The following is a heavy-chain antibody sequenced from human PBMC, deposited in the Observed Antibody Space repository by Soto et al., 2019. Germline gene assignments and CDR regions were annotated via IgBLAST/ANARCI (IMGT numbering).Heavy chain of an antibody. D-gene: IGHD6-19*01. J-gene: IGHJ5*02. Sequence: QVTLKESGPVLVKPTETLTLRCTVSGLSITDSEMGVSWIRQPPGQPLEWLAHIDSSGEKSYRTSLKSRLAIAKDTSKSQIVLTMTNMDPADTATYYCARRHLAVAVSPWFDPGGQGIPVTVSS. V-gene: IGHV2-26*01. CDR3: ARRHLAVAVSPWFDP. CDR2: IDSSGEK. CDR1: GLSITDSEMG.